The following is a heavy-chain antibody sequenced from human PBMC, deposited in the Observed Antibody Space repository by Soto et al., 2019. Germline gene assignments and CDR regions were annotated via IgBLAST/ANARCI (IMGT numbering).Heavy chain of an antibody. CDR3: ARDLDYYPDY. CDR2: INAGIGNT. V-gene: IGHV1-3*01. J-gene: IGHJ4*02. CDR1: GYTFTSYA. Sequence: QVQLVQSGAEVKKPGASVKVSCKASGYTFTSYAMHWVRQAPGQRLEWMGWINAGIGNTKYSQKFQGRVTITRDTSASTAYMELSSLRSEDTAVYYCARDLDYYPDYWGQGTLVTVSS.